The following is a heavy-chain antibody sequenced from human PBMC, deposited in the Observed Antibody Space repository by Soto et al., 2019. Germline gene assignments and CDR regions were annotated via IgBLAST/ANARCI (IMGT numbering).Heavy chain of an antibody. D-gene: IGHD3-3*01. J-gene: IGHJ6*02. V-gene: IGHV3-53*01. Sequence: QPGGSLRLSCAASGFSVSSNYMSWVRQAPGKGLEWVSVIYIGGGTSYADSVKGRFTISRDTSKDTLYLQMNSLSAEDTAVYYCARVSAPSDYYYAMDVWGQGTTVTVSS. CDR2: IYIGGGT. CDR1: GFSVSSNY. CDR3: ARVSAPSDYYYAMDV.